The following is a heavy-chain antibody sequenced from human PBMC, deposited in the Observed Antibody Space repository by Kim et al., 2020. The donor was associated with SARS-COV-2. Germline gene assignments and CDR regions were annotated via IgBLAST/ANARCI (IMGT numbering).Heavy chain of an antibody. J-gene: IGHJ4*02. V-gene: IGHV3-7*01. CDR1: KFTFSINW. CDR3: ARDRRYSLDY. D-gene: IGHD2-15*01. CDR2: IKEDGSEK. Sequence: GGSLRLSCVVSKFTFSINWMSWVRQAPGKGLEWVAKIKEDGSEKYYADSVVGRFTISRDNAKNSLFLQMNSLSAEDTAVYYCARDRRYSLDYRGQGTLVTVPS.